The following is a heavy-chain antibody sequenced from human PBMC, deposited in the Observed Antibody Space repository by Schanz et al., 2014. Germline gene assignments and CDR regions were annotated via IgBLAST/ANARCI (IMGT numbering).Heavy chain of an antibody. Sequence: QVHLVQSGAEVKKPGASVKVSCKASGYTFTSYGINWVRQAPGQGLEWMGWISPYNGNTNYAQKPQGRVTMTADTSTSTAYMDLRSLRSDDTAVYYCARDQSPYTNSSDVRYFDYWGQGSLVTVSS. V-gene: IGHV1-18*01. CDR2: ISPYNGNT. D-gene: IGHD6-6*01. J-gene: IGHJ4*02. CDR3: ARDQSPYTNSSDVRYFDY. CDR1: GYTFTSYG.